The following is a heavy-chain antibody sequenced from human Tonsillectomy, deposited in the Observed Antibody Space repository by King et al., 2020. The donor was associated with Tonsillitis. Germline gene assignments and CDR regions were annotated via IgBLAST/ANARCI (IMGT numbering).Heavy chain of an antibody. Sequence: VQLQQWGAGLLKPSETLSLTCAVYRGSFSDYYWSWIRQPPGKGLEWIGEINHSGSTNYNPSLKSRFTISVDTSKNQFSLKVSSVTAADTAVYYCARGGVGRVDTATVTGYFDYWGQGTLVTVSS. V-gene: IGHV4-34*01. CDR3: ARGGVGRVDTATVTGYFDY. CDR2: INHSGST. D-gene: IGHD5-18*01. J-gene: IGHJ4*02. CDR1: RGSFSDYY.